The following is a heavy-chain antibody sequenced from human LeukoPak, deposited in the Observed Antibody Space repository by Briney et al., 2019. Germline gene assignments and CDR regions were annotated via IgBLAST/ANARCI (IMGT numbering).Heavy chain of an antibody. CDR1: GFTFSSYS. J-gene: IGHJ4*02. CDR2: ISSSSSYI. D-gene: IGHD5-18*01. CDR3: ARSGYSYGYFFDY. V-gene: IGHV3-21*01. Sequence: SGGSLRLSCAASGFTFSSYSMNWVRQAPGKGLEWVSSISSSSSYIYYADSVKGRFTISRDNAKNSLYLQMNSLRAEDTVVYYCARSGYSYGYFFDYWGQGTLVTVSS.